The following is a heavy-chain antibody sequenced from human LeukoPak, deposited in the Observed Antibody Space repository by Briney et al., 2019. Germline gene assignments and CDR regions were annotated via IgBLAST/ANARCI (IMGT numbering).Heavy chain of an antibody. Sequence: PSETLPLTCSVPCRPISSYFWRWIRQTAGKGLEWTGRIYTSGSTNYKPSLKSRVTLSVDTSKNQFSLKLSAVTAAHTAVYYCARASAGIDYSGQGDLCTVSS. CDR3: ARASAGIDY. J-gene: IGHJ4*02. CDR1: CRPISSYF. CDR2: IYTSGST. V-gene: IGHV4-4*07. D-gene: IGHD1-1*01.